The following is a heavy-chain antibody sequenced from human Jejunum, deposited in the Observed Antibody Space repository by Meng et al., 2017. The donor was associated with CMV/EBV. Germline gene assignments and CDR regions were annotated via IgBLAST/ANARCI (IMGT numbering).Heavy chain of an antibody. Sequence: QVQLVQSGDEVKKPVASVKVSCKTSGYTFTTYGISWVRQAPGQGLEWVGWSSTSNGNPHYAQKVQDRVTMTTDTSTSTAYMELRSLTSDDTAVYYCVRDFWSDFYAYWGQGTLVTVSS. CDR2: SSTSNGNP. V-gene: IGHV1-18*01. J-gene: IGHJ4*02. D-gene: IGHD3-3*01. CDR3: VRDFWSDFYAY. CDR1: GYTFTTYG.